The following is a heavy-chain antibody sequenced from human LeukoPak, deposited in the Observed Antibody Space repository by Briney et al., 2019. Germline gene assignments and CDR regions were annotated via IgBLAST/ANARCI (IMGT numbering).Heavy chain of an antibody. V-gene: IGHV3-7*01. CDR1: GFIFSNYW. CDR2: IKQDGSEK. CDR3: ARGYCSGGSCYTLHY. D-gene: IGHD2-15*01. Sequence: GGSLRLSCAASGFIFSNYWMIWVRQAPGKGLEWVANIKQDGSEKYYVDSVKGRFSISRDNAKNSVYLQMNSLRAEDTAVYYCARGYCSGGSCYTLHYWGQGTLVTVSS. J-gene: IGHJ4*02.